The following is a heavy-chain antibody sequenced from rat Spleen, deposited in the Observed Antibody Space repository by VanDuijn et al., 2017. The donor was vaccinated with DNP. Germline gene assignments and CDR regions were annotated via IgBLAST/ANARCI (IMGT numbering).Heavy chain of an antibody. D-gene: IGHD1-1*01. CDR1: GFTFSKYG. V-gene: IGHV5-29*01. CDR2: LSFDGSST. J-gene: IGHJ3*01. Sequence: EVQLVGSGGGLVQPGRSLKLSCAASGFTFSKYGMAWVRQAPTKGLEWVAALSFDGSSTYYPDSVKGRFTISRNNAKSSLSLQMNSLKSEDTATYYCARQTTVPTGWFAYWGQGTLVTVSS. CDR3: ARQTTVPTGWFAY.